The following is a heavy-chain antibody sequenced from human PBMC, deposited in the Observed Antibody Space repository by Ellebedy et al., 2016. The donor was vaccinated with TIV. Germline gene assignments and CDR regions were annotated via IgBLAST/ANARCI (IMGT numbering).Heavy chain of an antibody. CDR2: IWYDGSNK. D-gene: IGHD6-6*01. J-gene: IGHJ3*02. CDR3: ARDRAARPQFAFDI. CDR1: GFTFSGYY. V-gene: IGHV3-33*08. Sequence: PGGSLRLSCAASGFTFSGYYMSWFRQAPGKGLEWVAVIWYDGSNKYYADSVKGRFTISRDNSKNTLYLQMNSLRAEDTAVYYCARDRAARPQFAFDIWGQGTMVTVSS.